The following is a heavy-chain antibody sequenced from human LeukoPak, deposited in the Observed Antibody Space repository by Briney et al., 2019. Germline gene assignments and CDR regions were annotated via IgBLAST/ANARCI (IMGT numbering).Heavy chain of an antibody. Sequence: PGGSLRLSCAASGFTFSNAWMSWVRQAPGKGLVWVGRIKSKTDGGTTDYAAPVKGRFTISRDDPKNTLYLQMNSLKTEDTAVYYCTTDPYCGGDCNWAPWGQGTLVTVSS. D-gene: IGHD2-21*01. CDR3: TTDPYCGGDCNWAP. CDR2: IKSKTDGGTT. J-gene: IGHJ5*02. CDR1: GFTFSNAW. V-gene: IGHV3-15*01.